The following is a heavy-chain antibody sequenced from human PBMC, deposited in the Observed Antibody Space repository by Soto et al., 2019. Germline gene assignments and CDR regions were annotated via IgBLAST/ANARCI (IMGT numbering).Heavy chain of an antibody. CDR2: IYSDGTT. Sequence: EVPLVESGGGLVQPGGSLRLSCAASGLTVSSNYMSWVRQAPGKGLEWLSVIYSDGTTYYGDSVKGRFTISRDNSKNTLYLQMTSLRAEDTAVYYCARGAGLYWGQGTLVSVSS. J-gene: IGHJ4*02. CDR1: GLTVSSNY. CDR3: ARGAGLY. D-gene: IGHD3-10*01. V-gene: IGHV3-66*01.